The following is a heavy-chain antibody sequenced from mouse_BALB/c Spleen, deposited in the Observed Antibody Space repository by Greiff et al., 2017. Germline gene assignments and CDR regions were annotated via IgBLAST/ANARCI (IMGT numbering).Heavy chain of an antibody. CDR1: GYTFTDYE. CDR3: TRWDRRFAY. V-gene: IGHV1-15*01. J-gene: IGHJ3*01. CDR2: IDPETGGT. Sequence: QVQLQQSGAELVRPGASVTLSCKASGYTFTDYEMHWVKQTPVHGLEWIGAIDPETGGTAYNQKFKGKATLTADKSSSTAYMELRSLTSEDSAVYYCTRWDRRFAYWGQGTLVTVSA. D-gene: IGHD4-1*01.